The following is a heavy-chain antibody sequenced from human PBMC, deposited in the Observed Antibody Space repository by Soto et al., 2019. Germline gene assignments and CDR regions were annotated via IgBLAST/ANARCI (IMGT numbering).Heavy chain of an antibody. V-gene: IGHV3-23*01. CDR1: GFTVTSYA. CDR2: IRGSGGSR. D-gene: IGHD3-10*01. J-gene: IGHJ3*02. CDR3: ATDLRAPTYRGVFDI. Sequence: EVQLLESGGGLVQPGGSLRLSCAASGFTVTSYAMSWFRQAPGKGLEWVSGIRGSGGSRDYADSVNGRFTISRDKSKNTLYVQMNRPRDEDTAVYYCATDLRAPTYRGVFDIWGQGTMVTVSS.